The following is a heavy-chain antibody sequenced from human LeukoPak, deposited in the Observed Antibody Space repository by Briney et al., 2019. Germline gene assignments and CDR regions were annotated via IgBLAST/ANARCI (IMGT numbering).Heavy chain of an antibody. D-gene: IGHD6-6*01. CDR1: GFTFTNYW. Sequence: GGSVRLSCAASGFTFTNYWMHWVRQAPGMGLVWVSRLPPDELGIIYADSVKGRFTVSRDNAKNTVYLQMNNLRVDDTAMYYCVGTIASRGSEYWGQGALVTVSS. CDR3: VGTIASRGSEY. CDR2: LPPDELGI. J-gene: IGHJ4*02. V-gene: IGHV3-74*01.